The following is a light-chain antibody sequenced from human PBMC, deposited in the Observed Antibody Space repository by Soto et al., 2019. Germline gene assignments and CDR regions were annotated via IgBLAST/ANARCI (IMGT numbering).Light chain of an antibody. CDR3: VLYMGSGIWV. CDR2: STN. J-gene: IGLJ3*02. V-gene: IGLV8-61*01. Sequence: QAVVTQEPSFSVSPGGTVTLTCGLNSGSVSTTYYPSWYQQTPGQAPRTLIYSTNTRSSGVPDRFSGSILGNKAALTITGAQADDEAHYHCVLYMGSGIWVFGGGTKVTVL. CDR1: SGSVSTTYY.